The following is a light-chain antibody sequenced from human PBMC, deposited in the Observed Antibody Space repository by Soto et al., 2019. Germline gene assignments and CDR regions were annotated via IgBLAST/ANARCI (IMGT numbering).Light chain of an antibody. CDR1: QSVSSN. V-gene: IGKV3-15*01. CDR3: QQYNNWPPKT. J-gene: IGKJ1*01. CDR2: GAS. Sequence: EIVKTQRPATLSVSPGERATLSCRASQSVSSNLAWYQQKPGQAPRLLIYGASTRATGIPARFSGSGSGTEFTLTISSLQSEDFAVYYCQQYNNWPPKTFGQGTKVDI.